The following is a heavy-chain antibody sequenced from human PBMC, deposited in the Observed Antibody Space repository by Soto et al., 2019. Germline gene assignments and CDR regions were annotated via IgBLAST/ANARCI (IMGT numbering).Heavy chain of an antibody. V-gene: IGHV5-10-1*01. Sequence: GESLKISCKGSGYSFTSYWISWVRQMPGKGLEWMGRIDPSDSYTNYSPSFQGHVTISADKSISTAYLQWSSLKASDTAMYYCARPRLVVVPAAPPPGMDVWGQGTTVTVSS. CDR1: GYSFTSYW. CDR2: IDPSDSYT. CDR3: ARPRLVVVPAAPPPGMDV. D-gene: IGHD2-2*01. J-gene: IGHJ6*02.